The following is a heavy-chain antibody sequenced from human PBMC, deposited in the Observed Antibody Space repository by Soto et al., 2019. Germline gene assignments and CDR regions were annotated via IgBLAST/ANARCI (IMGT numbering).Heavy chain of an antibody. CDR1: GYRFSTYW. J-gene: IGHJ4*02. D-gene: IGHD1-26*01. CDR3: ARLGGIVDTGTWIQ. Sequence: PGESLKISCNASGYRFSTYWIGWVRQRPGKGPEWMAIIYPGDSDTRENPSFQGQVTISADKSSNTVHLQWRSLKASDTAIYYCARLGGIVDTGTWIQWGQGTPVTV. V-gene: IGHV5-51*01. CDR2: IYPGDSDT.